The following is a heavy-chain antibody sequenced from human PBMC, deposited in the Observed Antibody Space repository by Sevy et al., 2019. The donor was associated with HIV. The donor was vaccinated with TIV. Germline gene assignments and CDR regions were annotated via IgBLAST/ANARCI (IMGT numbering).Heavy chain of an antibody. CDR2: FYYIGTT. D-gene: IGHD4-17*01. Sequence: SETLSLTCGVSSGSISSYSWAWIRQPPGKGLEWIGHFYYIGTTDYNPVLGSRVTISVDKSKNQVSLRLKSVTAADTAVYYCARVWGRDNGDYRDWFDPWGQGTLVTVSS. CDR1: SGSISSYS. CDR3: ARVWGRDNGDYRDWFDP. J-gene: IGHJ5*02. V-gene: IGHV4-59*13.